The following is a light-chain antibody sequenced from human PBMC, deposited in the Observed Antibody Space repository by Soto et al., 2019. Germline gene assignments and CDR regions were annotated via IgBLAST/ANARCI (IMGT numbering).Light chain of an antibody. V-gene: IGLV2-8*01. CDR2: EVS. CDR1: SSDVGKYDY. J-gene: IGLJ1*01. CDR3: AAWDDSLTAHV. Sequence: QSVLTQPPSASGSPGQSVTISCTGTSSDVGKYDYVSWFQHHPGKAPKLIIYEVSKRPSGVPDRFSGSKSGSTASLTVSGLQTEDEADYYCAAWDDSLTAHVFGVGTKLTVL.